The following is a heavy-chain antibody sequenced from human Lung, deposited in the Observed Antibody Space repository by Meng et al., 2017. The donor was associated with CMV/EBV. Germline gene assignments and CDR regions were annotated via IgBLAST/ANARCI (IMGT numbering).Heavy chain of an antibody. Sequence: GESLKISCAASGFTFSRYWMGWVRQVPGKGLEWVANIKQDGSEKYYVDSVKGRFTIARDNAKNSLYLQMNSLRADDTAVYYCAKGGTQDLDYWGQGTLVTVSS. CDR3: AKGGTQDLDY. CDR1: GFTFSRYW. J-gene: IGHJ4*02. V-gene: IGHV3-7*01. D-gene: IGHD1-26*01. CDR2: IKQDGSEK.